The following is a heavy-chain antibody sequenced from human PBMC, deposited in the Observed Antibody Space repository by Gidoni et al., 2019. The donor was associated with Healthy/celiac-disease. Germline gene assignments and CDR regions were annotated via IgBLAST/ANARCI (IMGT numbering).Heavy chain of an antibody. J-gene: IGHJ4*02. CDR1: GFTFSSYA. Sequence: EVQLLESGGGLVQPGGSLRLSCAASGFTFSSYAMSWVRQAPGKGLEWVSAISGSGGSTYYADSGKGRFTISRDNSKNTLYLQMNSLRAEDTAVYYCARDTRSNQPFYYFDYWGQGTLVTVSS. V-gene: IGHV3-23*01. CDR3: ARDTRSNQPFYYFDY. D-gene: IGHD1-26*01. CDR2: ISGSGGST.